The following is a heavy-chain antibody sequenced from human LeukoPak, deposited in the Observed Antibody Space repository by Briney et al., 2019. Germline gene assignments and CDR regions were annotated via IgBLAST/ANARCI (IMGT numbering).Heavy chain of an antibody. J-gene: IGHJ3*02. V-gene: IGHV3-23*01. CDR1: GFTFSSYA. CDR2: ISGSGGST. Sequence: GSLRLSCAASGFTFSSYAMSWVRQAPGKGLEWVSAISGSGGSTYYADSVKGRFTISRDNSKNTLYLQMNSLRAEDTAVYYCARDGYYYDSSGYYYGDAFDIWGQGTMVTVSS. D-gene: IGHD3-22*01. CDR3: ARDGYYYDSSGYYYGDAFDI.